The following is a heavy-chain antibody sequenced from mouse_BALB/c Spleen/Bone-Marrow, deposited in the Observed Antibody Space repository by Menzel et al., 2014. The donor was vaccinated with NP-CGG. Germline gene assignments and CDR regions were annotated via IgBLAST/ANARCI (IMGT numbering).Heavy chain of an antibody. CDR1: GFTFGDYY. D-gene: IGHD3-3*01. V-gene: IGHV5-12*01. CDR2: ISNGGGST. J-gene: IGHJ4*01. CDR3: ARRGWFYAMDY. Sequence: EVQGVESGGGLVQPGGSLKLSCAPSGFTFGDYYMYWVRQTPEKRLEWVAYISNGGGSTYYPDTVKGRFTISRDNAKNTLYLQMSRLKSEDTAMYYCARRGWFYAMDYWGQGTSVTVSS.